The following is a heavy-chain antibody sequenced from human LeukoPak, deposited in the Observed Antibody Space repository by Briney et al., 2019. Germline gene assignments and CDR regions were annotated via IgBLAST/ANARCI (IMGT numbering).Heavy chain of an antibody. Sequence: PSETLSLTCTVSGGSISSSSYYWGWIRQPPGKGLEWIGTMYHSGSSYYNPSLKSRVTISVDTSKNQFSLKLSSVTAADTAVYYCARDLTYYYGSGSLYNWFDPWGQGTLVTVSS. CDR2: MYHSGSS. CDR3: ARDLTYYYGSGSLYNWFDP. D-gene: IGHD3-10*01. V-gene: IGHV4-39*07. CDR1: GGSISSSSYY. J-gene: IGHJ5*02.